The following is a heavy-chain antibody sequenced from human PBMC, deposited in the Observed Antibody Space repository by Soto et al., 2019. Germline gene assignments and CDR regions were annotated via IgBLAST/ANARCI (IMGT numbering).Heavy chain of an antibody. CDR2: IYARGST. D-gene: IGHD3-10*01. CDR3: ARDPSYSTNWFDP. V-gene: IGHV4-4*07. CDR1: GGSISSYY. J-gene: IGHJ5*02. Sequence: SGTLSLTCTVSGGSISSYYWSGIRQPAGKGLGWIGRIYARGSTNQNPSLKSRVTMSVDTSKNQFSLKLSSVTAADTALYYCARDPSYSTNWFDPRGQRNLVTVSS.